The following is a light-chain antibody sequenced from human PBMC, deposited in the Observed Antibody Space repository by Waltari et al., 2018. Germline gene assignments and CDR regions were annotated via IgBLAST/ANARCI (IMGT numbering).Light chain of an antibody. V-gene: IGLV1-40*01. CDR3: QSYDKLLSGSL. J-gene: IGLJ3*02. CDR1: SSTIGAGYD. CDR2: SNN. Sequence: QSVLTQPPSVSGAPGQSLTIPCTGTSSTIGAGYDVHWYQQFPGTAPKLLIYSNNNRPSGVPGRFSASKSGTSASLAITGLQAEDEADYYCQSYDKLLSGSLFGGGTKLTV.